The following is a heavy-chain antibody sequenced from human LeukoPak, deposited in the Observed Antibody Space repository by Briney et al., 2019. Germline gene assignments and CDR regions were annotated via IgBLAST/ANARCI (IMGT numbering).Heavy chain of an antibody. V-gene: IGHV3-66*01. CDR3: VGGGAAAGIFDY. J-gene: IGHJ4*02. CDR2: VYSAGNT. CDR1: GFTVNRNY. Sequence: GGSLRLSCAASGFTVNRNYMNWVRQAPGKGLEWVSVVYSAGNTYYADSVKGRFTLSRDDAKNTLYLQMNNLRAEDTAVYYCVGGGAAAGIFDYWGQGTRVTVSS. D-gene: IGHD6-13*01.